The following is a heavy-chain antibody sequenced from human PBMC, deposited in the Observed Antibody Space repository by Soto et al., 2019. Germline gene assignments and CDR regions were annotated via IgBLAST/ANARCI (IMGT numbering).Heavy chain of an antibody. CDR2: INPETGGA. D-gene: IGHD4-17*01. CDR1: GYTFTGYY. CDR3: ARVPAETTAAAFDI. J-gene: IGHJ3*02. Sequence: ASVKVSCKASGYTFTGYYVHWVREAPGQGLEWMGWINPETGGASYAQKFQGRVTLSRDTSINTAYLELSSLRSEDTAVYYCARVPAETTAAAFDIWGQGTMVTVS. V-gene: IGHV1-2*02.